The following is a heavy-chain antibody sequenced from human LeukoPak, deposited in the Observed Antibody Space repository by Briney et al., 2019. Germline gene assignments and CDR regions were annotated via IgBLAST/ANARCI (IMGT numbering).Heavy chain of an antibody. V-gene: IGHV3-7*01. Sequence: GGSLRLSCAASGFTITTYAVNWVRQAPGKGLEWVANIRQDGVKKNYVDSVKGRFTISRDNAKNSLYLQMNSLRAEDTAVYYCARDYNHYMDVWGKGTTVTVSS. CDR2: IRQDGVKK. J-gene: IGHJ6*03. CDR3: ARDYNHYMDV. CDR1: GFTITTYA.